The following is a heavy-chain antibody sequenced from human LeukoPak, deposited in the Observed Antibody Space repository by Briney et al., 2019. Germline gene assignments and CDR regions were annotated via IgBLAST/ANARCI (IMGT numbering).Heavy chain of an antibody. CDR2: ISAYNGNT. J-gene: IGHJ4*02. D-gene: IGHD2-2*01. CDR3: ARDALGYCSSTSCSYFDY. V-gene: IGHV1-18*01. Sequence: GASVKVSCKASGYTFTSYGISWVRQAPGQGLEWMGWISAYNGNTNYAQKLQGRVTMTTDTSTSTAYMGLRSLRSDDTAVYYCARDALGYCSSTSCSYFDYWGQGTLVTVSS. CDR1: GYTFTSYG.